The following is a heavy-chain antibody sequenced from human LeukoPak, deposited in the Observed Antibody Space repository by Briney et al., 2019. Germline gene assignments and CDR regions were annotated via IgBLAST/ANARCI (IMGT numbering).Heavy chain of an antibody. CDR1: GYTFTGYH. V-gene: IGHV1-46*01. J-gene: IGHJ4*02. CDR3: ARVSKSSRLGELSLSY. CDR2: INPSGGTT. D-gene: IGHD3-16*02. Sequence: GASVKVSCKASGYTFTGYHMHWVRQAPGQGLEWMGIINPSGGTTNYAQKFRGSVTITADISTHTAYMELSSVTSEDTAVYYCARVSKSSRLGELSLSYWGQGTLVTVSS.